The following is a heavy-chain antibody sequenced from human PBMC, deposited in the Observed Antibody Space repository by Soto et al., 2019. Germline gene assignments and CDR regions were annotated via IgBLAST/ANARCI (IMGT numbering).Heavy chain of an antibody. CDR3: AKLARGDHHFDY. Sequence: GGSLRLSCAASGFTFDDYAMHWVRQAPGKGLEWVSGISWNSGSIGYADSVKGRFTISRDNAKNSLYLQMNSLRAEDTALYYCAKLARGDHHFDYWGQGTLVTVSS. CDR2: ISWNSGSI. D-gene: IGHD2-21*02. CDR1: GFTFDDYA. J-gene: IGHJ4*02. V-gene: IGHV3-9*01.